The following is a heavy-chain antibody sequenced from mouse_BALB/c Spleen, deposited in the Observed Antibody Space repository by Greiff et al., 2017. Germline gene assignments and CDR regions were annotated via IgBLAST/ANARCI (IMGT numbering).Heavy chain of an antibody. Sequence: VQRVESGPGLVAPSQSLSITCTVSGFSLTGYGVNWVRQPPGKGLEWLGMIWGDGSTDYNSALKSRLSISKDNSKSQVFLKMNSLQTDDTARYYCARSTMITCYAMDYWGQGTSVTVSS. CDR3: ARSTMITCYAMDY. D-gene: IGHD2-4*01. CDR2: IWGDGST. CDR1: GFSLTGYG. V-gene: IGHV2-6-7*01. J-gene: IGHJ4*01.